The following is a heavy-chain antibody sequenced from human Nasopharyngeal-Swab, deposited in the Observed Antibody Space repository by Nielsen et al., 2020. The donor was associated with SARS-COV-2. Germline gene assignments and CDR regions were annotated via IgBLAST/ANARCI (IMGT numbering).Heavy chain of an antibody. J-gene: IGHJ4*02. CDR3: ARAYYFDS. Sequence: GESLKISCAASGLSFDDYVMHWVRQAPGKGLVWVARIKSDGSSTSYADSVKGRFTISRDNAKNTLYLQMNSLRAEDTAVYYCARAYYFDSWGQGTLVTVSS. CDR2: IKSDGSST. CDR1: GLSFDDYV. V-gene: IGHV3-74*01.